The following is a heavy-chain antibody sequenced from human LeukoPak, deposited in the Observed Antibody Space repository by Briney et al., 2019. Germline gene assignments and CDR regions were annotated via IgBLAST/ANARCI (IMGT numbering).Heavy chain of an antibody. Sequence: SETLSLTCAVYGGSFSGYYWSWIRQPPGKGLEWIGEINHSGSTNYNPSLKSRVTTSVDTSKNQFSLKLSSVTAADTAVYYCAGRRGYSYGYLGYWGQGTLVTVSS. V-gene: IGHV4-34*01. D-gene: IGHD5-18*01. CDR2: INHSGST. CDR3: AGRRGYSYGYLGY. J-gene: IGHJ4*02. CDR1: GGSFSGYY.